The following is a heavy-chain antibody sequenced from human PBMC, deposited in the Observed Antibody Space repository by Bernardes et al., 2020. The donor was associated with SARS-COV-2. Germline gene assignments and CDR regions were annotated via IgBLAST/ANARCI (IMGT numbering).Heavy chain of an antibody. CDR3: ATGQVATIPFDY. D-gene: IGHD5-12*01. Sequence: SETLSLTCAVSGYSISSGYYWGWIRQPPGKGLEWIGSIYHSGSTYYNPSLKSRVTISVDTSKNQFSLKLSSVTAADTAVYYCATGQVATIPFDYWGQGTLVTVSS. V-gene: IGHV4-38-2*01. CDR2: IYHSGST. J-gene: IGHJ4*02. CDR1: GYSISSGYY.